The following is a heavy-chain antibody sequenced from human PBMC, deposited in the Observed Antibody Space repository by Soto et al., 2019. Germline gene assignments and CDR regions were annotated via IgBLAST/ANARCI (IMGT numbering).Heavy chain of an antibody. CDR1: GLSLSTSGMC. J-gene: IGHJ6*02. Sequence: SCPTLVNPTQTLTLTCTFSGLSLSTSGMCVSWIRQPPGKALEWLALIDWDDDKYYSTSLKTRLTISKDTSNNQVVLTMTNMDPVDTATYYCARIGTSDGYFWYYGIGGCRQGTTFT. CDR2: IDWDDDK. CDR3: ARIGTSDGYFWYYGIGG. D-gene: IGHD5-18*01. V-gene: IGHV2-70*01.